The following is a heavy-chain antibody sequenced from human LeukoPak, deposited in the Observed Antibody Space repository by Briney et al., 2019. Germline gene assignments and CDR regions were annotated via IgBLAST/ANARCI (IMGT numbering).Heavy chain of an antibody. CDR3: ARRLLGSCRGGSCYSGYFQP. Sequence: SETLSLTCAVYGGSFSGYYWSWIRQPPGKGLEWIGEINHSGSTNYNPSLKSRATISVDTSKNQFSLKLRSVTAAQPAGYYWARRLLGSCRGGSCYSGYFQPSGHRTPVSASS. J-gene: IGHJ1*01. CDR2: INHSGST. V-gene: IGHV4-34*01. CDR1: GGSFSGYY. D-gene: IGHD2-15*01.